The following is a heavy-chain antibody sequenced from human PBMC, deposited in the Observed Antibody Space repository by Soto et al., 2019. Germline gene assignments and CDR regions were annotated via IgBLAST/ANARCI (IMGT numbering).Heavy chain of an antibody. Sequence: QVQLVHSGAEVKKPGSSVKVSCKASGGTFSPYTITWVRQAPGQGLEWMGRIIPMFGITNNALKFQDRVTITADSSTNTAYLQLRSLRSEDSAVYFCERDWESSIPTCAFGGDWGQGTLVTVSS. CDR2: IIPMFGIT. CDR3: ERDWESSIPTCAFGGD. J-gene: IGHJ4*02. CDR1: GGTFSPYT. D-gene: IGHD3-10*01. V-gene: IGHV1-69*09.